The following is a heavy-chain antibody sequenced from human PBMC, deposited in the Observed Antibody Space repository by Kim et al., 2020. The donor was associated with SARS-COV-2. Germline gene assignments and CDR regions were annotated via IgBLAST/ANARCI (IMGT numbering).Heavy chain of an antibody. CDR1: GGSISSSSYY. V-gene: IGHV4-39*01. Sequence: SETLSLTCTVSGGSISSSSYYWGWIRQPPGKGLEWIGSIYYSGSTYYNPSLKSRVTISVDTSKNQFSLKLSSVTAADTAVYYCARHVEVRARALASNWF. D-gene: IGHD3-3*02. J-gene: IGHJ5*01. CDR2: IYYSGST. CDR3: ARHVEVRARALASNWF.